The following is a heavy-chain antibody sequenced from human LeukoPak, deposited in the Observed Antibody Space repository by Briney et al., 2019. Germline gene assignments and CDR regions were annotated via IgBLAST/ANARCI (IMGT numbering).Heavy chain of an antibody. CDR1: GFTFSTYA. D-gene: IGHD6-6*01. V-gene: IGHV3-23*01. CDR2: ISGSGGST. CDR3: ARDASSSSRFDY. Sequence: GGSLRLSCAASGFTFSTYAMSWVRQAPGKGLEWVSAISGSGGSTYYADSVKGRFTISRDNSKNTLYLQMNSLRAEDTAVYYCARDASSSSRFDYWGQGTLVTVSS. J-gene: IGHJ4*02.